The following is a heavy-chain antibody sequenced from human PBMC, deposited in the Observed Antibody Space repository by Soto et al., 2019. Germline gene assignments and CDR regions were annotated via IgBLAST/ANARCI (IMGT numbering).Heavy chain of an antibody. D-gene: IGHD3-22*01. CDR2: ISGSGGST. CDR3: AKARGINMIPSYYFDY. J-gene: IGHJ4*02. Sequence: LRLSCAASGFTFSSYAMSWVRQAPGKGLEWVSAISGSGGSTYYADSVKGRFTISRDNSKNTLYLQRSSLRAEETAVNYCAKARGINMIPSYYFDYWGQGTLVTVSS. CDR1: GFTFSSYA. V-gene: IGHV3-23*01.